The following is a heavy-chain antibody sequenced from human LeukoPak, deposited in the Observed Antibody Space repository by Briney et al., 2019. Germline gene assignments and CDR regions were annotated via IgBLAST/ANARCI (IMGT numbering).Heavy chain of an antibody. Sequence: PSETLSLTCTVSGGSIDSRSYYWDWIRQAPGKGLEWIGTIYHSGSTEYNPSLKSRVAIFVDTSKNQFSRILHSVAAADTAGYYCARRSEFDNTHYHYFDYWGQGALVTVSS. CDR3: ARRSEFDNTHYHYFDY. CDR1: GGSIDSRSYY. CDR2: IYHSGST. D-gene: IGHD2-15*01. J-gene: IGHJ4*02. V-gene: IGHV4-39*01.